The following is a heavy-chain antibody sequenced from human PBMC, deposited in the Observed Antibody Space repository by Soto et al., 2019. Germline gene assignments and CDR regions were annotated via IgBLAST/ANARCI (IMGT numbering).Heavy chain of an antibody. J-gene: IGHJ6*02. CDR1: GSSMSGFY. Sequence: SETLSLTCAVSGSSMSGFYWGWVRQPPGKGLEWIGSIFHSGNSYYNPSLKSRVILSVDTSKNQFSLNLTAAIAADTAVYYCAREEDGMDVSGQGTQVT. CDR3: AREEDGMDV. CDR2: IFHSGNS. V-gene: IGHV4-38-2*02.